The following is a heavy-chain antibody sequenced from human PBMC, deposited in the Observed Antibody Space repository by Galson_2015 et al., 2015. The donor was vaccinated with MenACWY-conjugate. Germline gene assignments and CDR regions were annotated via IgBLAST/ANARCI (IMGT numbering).Heavy chain of an antibody. CDR2: SDGDST. D-gene: IGHD6-13*01. CDR3: VRDSYSSPYYYGMDV. Sequence: SDGDSTSSADSVKGRLTISRDNAKNTLYLQMNSLRAEDTAVYYCVRDSYSSPYYYGMDVWGPGTTVTVSS. J-gene: IGHJ6*02. V-gene: IGHV3-74*01.